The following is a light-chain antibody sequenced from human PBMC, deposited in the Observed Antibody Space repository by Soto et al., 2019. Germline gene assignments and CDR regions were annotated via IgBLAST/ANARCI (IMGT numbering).Light chain of an antibody. CDR1: QNVGNN. Sequence: EIVMTQSPATLSVSPGERATLSCRASQNVGNNLVWYQQKPGQDPRLLIYGESTRATAIPARFSGSGSGTDFTLTVSSLQPEDFAVYYCPHDYNLLALGGGTKV. CDR3: PHDYNLLA. V-gene: IGKV3D-15*01. CDR2: GES. J-gene: IGKJ4*01.